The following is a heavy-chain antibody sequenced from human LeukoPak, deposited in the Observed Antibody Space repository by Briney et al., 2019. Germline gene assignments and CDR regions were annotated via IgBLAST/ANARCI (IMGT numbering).Heavy chain of an antibody. V-gene: IGHV3-7*03. D-gene: IGHD1-26*01. CDR1: GFTFSDYW. J-gene: IGHJ4*02. CDR3: AKTLWEGAGYYFDY. CDR2: IEQNGGER. Sequence: GGSLRLSCVASGFTFSDYWMTWVRQAPGKGLEWVANIEQNGGERYYVDSVKGRFTISRDNAKNSLYLQMNSLRAEDTAVYYCAKTLWEGAGYYFDYWGQGTLVTVSS.